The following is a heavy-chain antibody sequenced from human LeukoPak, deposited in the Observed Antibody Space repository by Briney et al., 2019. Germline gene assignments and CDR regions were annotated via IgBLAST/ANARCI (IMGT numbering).Heavy chain of an antibody. V-gene: IGHV4-4*07. D-gene: IGHD6-19*01. Sequence: SETLSLTCAVSGYSISSGYYWSWIRQPAGKGLEWIGRIYTSGSTNYNPSLKSRVTMSVDTSKNQFSLKLSSVTAADTAVYYCARDGAKVAGTLDYWGQGTLVTVSS. J-gene: IGHJ4*02. CDR2: IYTSGST. CDR1: GYSISSGYY. CDR3: ARDGAKVAGTLDY.